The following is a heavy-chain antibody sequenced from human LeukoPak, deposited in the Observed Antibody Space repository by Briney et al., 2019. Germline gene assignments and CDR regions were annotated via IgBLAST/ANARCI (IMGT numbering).Heavy chain of an antibody. D-gene: IGHD3-10*01. CDR2: ISSSSSYI. CDR1: GFTFSTYS. CDR3: ARDEIEEYYFDY. J-gene: IGHJ4*02. Sequence: GGSLRLSCAASGFTFSTYSMNWVRQAPGKGLEWVSSISSSSSYIYYADSVKGRFTISRDNAKNSLYLQMNSLRAEDTAVYYCARDEIEEYYFDYWGQGTLVTVSS. V-gene: IGHV3-21*04.